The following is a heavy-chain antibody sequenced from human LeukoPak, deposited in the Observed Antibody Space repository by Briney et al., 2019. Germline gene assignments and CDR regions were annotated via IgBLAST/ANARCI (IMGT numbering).Heavy chain of an antibody. V-gene: IGHV3-30*02. D-gene: IGHD2-2*01. CDR3: AKGYLLVPAAKDFDY. CDR1: GFTFSSHG. Sequence: GGSLRLSCAASGFTFSSHGMHWVRQAPGKGLEWVAFIRYDGSNKYYADSVKGRFTISRDNSKNTLYLQMNSLRAEDTAVYYCAKGYLLVPAAKDFDYWGQGTLVTVSS. CDR2: IRYDGSNK. J-gene: IGHJ4*02.